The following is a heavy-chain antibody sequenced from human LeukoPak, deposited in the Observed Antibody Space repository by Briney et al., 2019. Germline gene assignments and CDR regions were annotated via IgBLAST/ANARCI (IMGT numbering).Heavy chain of an antibody. CDR3: AREGSGTRGYYYYMDV. Sequence: ASVKVSCKASGYTFTSYYVHWVRQAPGQGLEWMGIINPSSGSTSYAQKFQGRVTMTRDTSTSTVYIELSSLRSEDTAVYYCAREGSGTRGYYYYMDVWGKGTTVTVSS. J-gene: IGHJ6*03. D-gene: IGHD1-1*01. CDR2: INPSSGST. V-gene: IGHV1-46*01. CDR1: GYTFTSYY.